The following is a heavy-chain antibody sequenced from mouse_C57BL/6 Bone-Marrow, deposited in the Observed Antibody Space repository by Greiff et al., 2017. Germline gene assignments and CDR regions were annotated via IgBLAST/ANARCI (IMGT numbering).Heavy chain of an antibody. D-gene: IGHD1-1*01. Sequence: VKLVESGPGLVAPSQSLSITCTVSGFSLTSYAISWVRQPPGKGLEWLGVIWTGGGTNYNSALNTRLSISKDNSKSQVFLKMNRLQTDDTARYYCAGGLRGAMDYWGQETSVTVSS. CDR3: AGGLRGAMDY. J-gene: IGHJ4*01. CDR2: IWTGGGT. CDR1: GFSLTSYA. V-gene: IGHV2-9-1*01.